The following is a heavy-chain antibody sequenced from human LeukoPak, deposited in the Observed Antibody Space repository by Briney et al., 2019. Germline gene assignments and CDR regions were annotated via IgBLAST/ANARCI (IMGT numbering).Heavy chain of an antibody. CDR1: GFTFSSYA. J-gene: IGHJ4*02. D-gene: IGHD6-19*01. CDR3: ARDPHDYSSGWYTDYFDY. V-gene: IGHV3-30*04. Sequence: GRSLRLSCAASGFTFSSYAMHWVRQAPGKGLEWVTIISYDGSNKYYADSVKGRFTISRDNSKNTLYLQMNSLRPEDTAVYYCARDPHDYSSGWYTDYFDYWGQGTLVTVSS. CDR2: ISYDGSNK.